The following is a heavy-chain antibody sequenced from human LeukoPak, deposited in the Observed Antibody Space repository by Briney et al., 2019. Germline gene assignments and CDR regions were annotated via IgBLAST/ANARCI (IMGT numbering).Heavy chain of an antibody. CDR3: ARGTSGYDPLVDY. CDR1: GFTFSSYA. D-gene: IGHD5-12*01. V-gene: IGHV3-23*01. CDR2: ISGSGGST. Sequence: GGSLRLSCAASGFTFSSYAMSWVRQAPGKGLEWVSAISGSGGSTYYADSVKGRFTISRDNSKNTLYLQMNSLRPEDTAAYYCARGTSGYDPLVDYWGQGTLVTVSS. J-gene: IGHJ4*02.